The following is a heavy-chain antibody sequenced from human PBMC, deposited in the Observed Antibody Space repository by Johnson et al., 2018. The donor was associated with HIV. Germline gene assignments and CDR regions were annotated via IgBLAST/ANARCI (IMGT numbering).Heavy chain of an antibody. V-gene: IGHV3-7*05. J-gene: IGHJ3*02. CDR1: GFTFSAYW. Sequence: VQLVESGGGLVKPGGSLRLSCAASGFTFSAYWMTWVRQAPGKGLEWVASIRQEGSEKYYVDSVKGRFTISRDNAKNSLYLQMNSLRAEDTAVYYCATFGGGSFHAFDIWGQGTMVTVSS. D-gene: IGHD1-26*01. CDR3: ATFGGGSFHAFDI. CDR2: IRQEGSEK.